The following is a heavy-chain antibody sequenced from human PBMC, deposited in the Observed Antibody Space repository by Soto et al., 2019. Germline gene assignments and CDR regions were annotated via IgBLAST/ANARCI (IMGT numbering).Heavy chain of an antibody. V-gene: IGHV1-2*02. CDR2: INPNSGGT. Sequence: QVQLVQSGADVKKPGASVKVSCKASGYTFTAYYIHWVRQAPGQGLEWMGWINPNSGGTHYAQKFQGRVTMTGDTSLSTAYMELTSLRSDDTAVYYCARTNIWGNYFYSLDVWGQGTTVTVSS. CDR3: ARTNIWGNYFYSLDV. J-gene: IGHJ6*02. D-gene: IGHD3-16*01. CDR1: GYTFTAYY.